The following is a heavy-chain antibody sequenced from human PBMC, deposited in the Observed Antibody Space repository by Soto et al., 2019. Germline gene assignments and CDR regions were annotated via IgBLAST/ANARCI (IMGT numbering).Heavy chain of an antibody. V-gene: IGHV3-30*18. J-gene: IGHJ4*02. CDR3: AKDLKEVAGYFFDY. Sequence: GGSLRLSCAASGFTFSSYGMHWVRQAPGKGLEWVAVISYDGSNKYYADSVKGRFTISRDNSKNTLYLQMNSLRAEDTAVYYCAKDLKEVAGYFFDYWGQGTLVTVSS. D-gene: IGHD6-19*01. CDR1: GFTFSSYG. CDR2: ISYDGSNK.